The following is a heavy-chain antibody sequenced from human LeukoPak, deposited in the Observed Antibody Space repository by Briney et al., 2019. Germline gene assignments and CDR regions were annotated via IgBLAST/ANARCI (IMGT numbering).Heavy chain of an antibody. Sequence: SQTLSLTCTVSGGSISSGGYYWSWIRQPPGKGLEWIGEVNHSGSTNYNPSLKSRVTISVDTSKNQFSLKLSSVTAADTAVYYCARGIVVPAAIRNWFDPWGQGTLVTVSS. CDR2: VNHSGST. CDR1: GGSISSGGYY. V-gene: IGHV4-30-2*01. J-gene: IGHJ5*02. CDR3: ARGIVVPAAIRNWFDP. D-gene: IGHD2-2*01.